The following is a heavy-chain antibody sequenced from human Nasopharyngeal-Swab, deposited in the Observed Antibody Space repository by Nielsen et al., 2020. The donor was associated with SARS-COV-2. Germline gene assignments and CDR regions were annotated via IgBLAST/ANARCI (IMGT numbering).Heavy chain of an antibody. CDR2: ISDDGIIT. V-gene: IGHV3-74*01. J-gene: IGHJ5*02. Sequence: GESLKISCRASGFAFRSHWMDWVRQAPGKGLVWVSRISDDGIITNYADSVKGRFTVFRDNTRNTLHLQMNSLKTEDTAVYYCTTEYYDFWSGYQNWFDPWGQGTLVTVSS. CDR1: GFAFRSHW. D-gene: IGHD3-3*01. CDR3: TTEYYDFWSGYQNWFDP.